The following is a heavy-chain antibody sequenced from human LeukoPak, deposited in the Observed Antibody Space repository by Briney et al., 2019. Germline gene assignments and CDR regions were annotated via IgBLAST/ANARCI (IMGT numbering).Heavy chain of an antibody. Sequence: SETLSLTCTVSGGSISSGDFYWSWVRQRPGKGLEWIGYIYYSGSTYYAPSPKSRVAMSLDTSKNQFSLKLTSVTAADTGVYYCVREPPVNCFDVWGQGTLVTVSS. D-gene: IGHD4-11*01. J-gene: IGHJ4*02. CDR3: VREPPVNCFDV. CDR2: IYYSGST. V-gene: IGHV4-31*03. CDR1: GGSISSGDFY.